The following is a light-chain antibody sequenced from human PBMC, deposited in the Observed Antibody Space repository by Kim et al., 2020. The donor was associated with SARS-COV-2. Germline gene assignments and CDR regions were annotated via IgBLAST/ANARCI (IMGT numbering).Light chain of an antibody. CDR1: NSSVV. Sequence: SAAPGKKATIAGAGLNSSVVSWYQHLPGAAPKLLIFDSTKRPSGIPDRFSGSKSGTSATLGITGLRTGDEADYYCGTWDNSLSTVVFGTGTKVTVL. CDR3: GTWDNSLSTVV. CDR2: DST. V-gene: IGLV1-51*01. J-gene: IGLJ1*01.